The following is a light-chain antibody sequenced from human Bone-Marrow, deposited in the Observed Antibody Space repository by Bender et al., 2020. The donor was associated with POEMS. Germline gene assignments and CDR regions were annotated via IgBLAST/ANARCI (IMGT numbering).Light chain of an antibody. J-gene: IGLJ1*01. CDR1: GSGVGINNF. V-gene: IGLV2-11*01. Sequence: QSALTQPRSVSGSPGQSVTISCTGTGSGVGINNFVSWYQQHPGKAPKVIIYDATKRPSGVPDRFSASKSGNTASLTISGLGAEDEAEHDGWREASSDRNVVGTESKVTIL. CDR3: WREASSDRNV. CDR2: DAT.